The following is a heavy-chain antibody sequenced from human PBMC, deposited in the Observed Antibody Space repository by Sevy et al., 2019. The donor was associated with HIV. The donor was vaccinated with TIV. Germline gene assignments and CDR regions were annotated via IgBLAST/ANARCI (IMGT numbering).Heavy chain of an antibody. Sequence: SETLSLTCTVAGGSISIANHYWSWIRQHPGKGLEWIGYIYYSGSTYYNPSLKSRVTISVDTSKNQFSLKLSSVTAADTAVYYCARVLKIFWRSMDVWGQGTTVPVSS. V-gene: IGHV4-31*03. CDR1: GGSISIANHY. CDR2: IYYSGST. CDR3: ARVLKIFWRSMDV. D-gene: IGHD3-3*01. J-gene: IGHJ6*02.